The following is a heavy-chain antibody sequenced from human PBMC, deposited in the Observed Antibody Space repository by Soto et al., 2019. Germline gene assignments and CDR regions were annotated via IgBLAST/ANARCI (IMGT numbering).Heavy chain of an antibody. CDR2: ISSSSSYI. CDR3: ARDRAFCSGGSCYPYYFDY. CDR1: GFTFSSYS. V-gene: IGHV3-21*01. D-gene: IGHD2-15*01. J-gene: IGHJ4*02. Sequence: GGSLRLSCAASGFTFSSYSMNWVRQAPGKGLEWVSSISSSSSYIYYADSVKGRFTISRDNAKNSLYLQMNSLRAEDTAVYYCARDRAFCSGGSCYPYYFDYWGQGTLVTVSS.